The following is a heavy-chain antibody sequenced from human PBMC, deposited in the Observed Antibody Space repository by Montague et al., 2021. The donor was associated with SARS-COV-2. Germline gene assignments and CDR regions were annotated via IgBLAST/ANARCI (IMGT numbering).Heavy chain of an antibody. V-gene: IGHV4-39*01. CDR3: ARHRGGLVVAAPNWFDP. CDR1: GGSVSSSGYY. D-gene: IGHD2-15*01. CDR2: IYFSGSS. Sequence: SETLSLTCTVSGGSVSSSGYYWGWIRQPPGKGLEWIGSIYFSGSSYYNPSLKSRVSISVDTSKNQFSLRLSSVTSADTAVYYCARHRGGLVVAAPNWFDPWGQGTLVTVSS. J-gene: IGHJ5*02.